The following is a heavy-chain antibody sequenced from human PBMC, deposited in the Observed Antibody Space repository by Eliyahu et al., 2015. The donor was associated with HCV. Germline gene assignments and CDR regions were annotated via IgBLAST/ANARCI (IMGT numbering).Heavy chain of an antibody. CDR2: ISYDGSNK. J-gene: IGHJ2*01. V-gene: IGHV3-30-3*01. CDR1: GFXFSSYA. CDR3: ARVWLERLIIGAYWYFDL. D-gene: IGHD3-9*01. Sequence: QVQLVESGGGVVQPGRSLRLSCAASGFXFSSYAXHWVRQAPGKGLEWVAVISYDGSNKYYADSVKGRFTISRDNSKNTLYLQMNSLRAEDTAVYYCARVWLERLIIGAYWYFDLWGRGTLVTVSS.